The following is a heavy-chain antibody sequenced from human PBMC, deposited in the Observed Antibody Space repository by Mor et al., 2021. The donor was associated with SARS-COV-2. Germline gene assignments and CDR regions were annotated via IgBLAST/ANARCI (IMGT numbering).Heavy chain of an antibody. D-gene: IGHD2-15*01. CDR3: ARDRDRYCSGGSCFWFDP. J-gene: IGHJ5*02. Sequence: GIIPILGIANYAQKFQGRVTITADKSTSTAYMELSSLRSEDTAVYYCARDRDRYCSGGSCFWFDPWGQGTLVTVS. CDR2: IIPILGIA. V-gene: IGHV1-69*10.